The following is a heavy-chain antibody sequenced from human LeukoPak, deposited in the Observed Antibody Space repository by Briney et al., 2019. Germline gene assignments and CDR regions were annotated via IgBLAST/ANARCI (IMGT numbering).Heavy chain of an antibody. J-gene: IGHJ6*02. CDR2: ISWDGGST. Sequence: PGGSLRLSCAASGFTFDDYAMHWVRQAPGKGLEWVSLISWDGGSTYYADSVKGRFTISRDNSKNSLYLQMNSLRAGDTALYYCAKDILLRGTILAASGMDVWGQGTTVTVSS. CDR3: AKDILLRGTILAASGMDV. D-gene: IGHD3-9*01. V-gene: IGHV3-43D*03. CDR1: GFTFDDYA.